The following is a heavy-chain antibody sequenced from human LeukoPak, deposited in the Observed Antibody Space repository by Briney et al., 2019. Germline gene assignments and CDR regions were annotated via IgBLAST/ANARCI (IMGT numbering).Heavy chain of an antibody. CDR2: ISAGGGGT. J-gene: IGHJ4*02. V-gene: IGHV3-23*01. CDR3: ARDRTTTGLLLAGLIDY. D-gene: IGHD2/OR15-2a*01. Sequence: GGSLRLSCAASGFTFSSYAMTWVRQAPGKGLEWVSAISAGGGGTYYADSVKGRSTISRDNSKSTLCLQMDSLRAEDTALYYCARDRTTTGLLLAGLIDYWGQATLVTVSS. CDR1: GFTFSSYA.